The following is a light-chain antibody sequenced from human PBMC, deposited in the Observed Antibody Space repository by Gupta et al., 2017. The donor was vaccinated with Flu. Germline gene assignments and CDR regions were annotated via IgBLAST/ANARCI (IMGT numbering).Light chain of an antibody. CDR1: KLGDKY. V-gene: IGLV3-1*01. Sequence: SYELTQPPSVSVSPGQTASITCSGHKLGDKYACWYQQKPGQSPVLVIYQDSKRPSGIPERFSGSNSGNTATLTISGTQAMDEADYYCQAWVSSTVVFGGGTKVTVL. J-gene: IGLJ2*01. CDR3: QAWVSSTVV. CDR2: QDS.